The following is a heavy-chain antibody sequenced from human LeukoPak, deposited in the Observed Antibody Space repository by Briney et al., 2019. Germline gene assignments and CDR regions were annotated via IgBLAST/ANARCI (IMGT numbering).Heavy chain of an antibody. Sequence: GGSLRLSCAASGFTFSSYSMNWVRQAPGKGLEWVSYISSSSSTIYYADSVKGRFAISRDNAKNSLYLQMNSLRAEDTAVYYCAPRGGGVIQSSGYWGQGTLVTVSS. D-gene: IGHD3-16*02. CDR1: GFTFSSYS. CDR3: APRGGGVIQSSGY. J-gene: IGHJ4*02. CDR2: ISSSSSTI. V-gene: IGHV3-48*01.